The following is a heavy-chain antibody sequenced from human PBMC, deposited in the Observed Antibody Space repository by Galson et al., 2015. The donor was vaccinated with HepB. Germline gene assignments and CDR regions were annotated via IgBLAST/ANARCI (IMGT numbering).Heavy chain of an antibody. V-gene: IGHV3-23*01. Sequence: SLRLSCAASGFTFNSYVMTWVRQAPGKGLEWVSSSSGSGGTTYADSVKGRFTISRDNSKNTLYLQMNSLKTEDTAVYYCTTVHGIPYWGQGTLVTVSS. CDR2: SSGSGGTT. CDR3: TTVHGIPY. J-gene: IGHJ4*02. CDR1: GFTFNSYV. D-gene: IGHD5-18*01.